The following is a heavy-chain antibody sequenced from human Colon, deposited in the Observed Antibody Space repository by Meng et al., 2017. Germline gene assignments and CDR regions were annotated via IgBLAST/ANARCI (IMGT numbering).Heavy chain of an antibody. CDR3: ARDWFSGNHDVFDY. CDR1: GYSFTGYY. V-gene: IGHV1-2*02. J-gene: IGHJ4*02. CDR2: IDPNSGGT. D-gene: IGHD1-26*01. Sequence: QGQLVQSGAGVRKPGASVKVSCKASGYSFTGYYIHWVRQAPGQGLEWMGWIDPNSGGTNYAQKFQGRVTMTGVTSITTAYMELSGLRSDDTAVYYCARDWFSGNHDVFDYWGQGTLVTVSS.